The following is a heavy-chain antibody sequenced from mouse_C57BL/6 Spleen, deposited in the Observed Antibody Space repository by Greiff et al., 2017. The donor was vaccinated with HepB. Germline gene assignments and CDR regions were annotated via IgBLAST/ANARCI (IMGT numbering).Heavy chain of an antibody. CDR2: INPSSGYT. J-gene: IGHJ4*01. CDR1: GYTFTSYT. V-gene: IGHV1-4*01. D-gene: IGHD2-4*01. CDR3: ARYYDYDGDYAMDY. Sequence: VHLVESGAELARPGASVKMSCKASGYTFTSYTMHWVKQRPGQGLEWIGYINPSSGYTKYNQKFKDKATLTADKSSSTAYMQLSSLTSEDSAVYYCARYYDYDGDYAMDYWGQGTSVTVSS.